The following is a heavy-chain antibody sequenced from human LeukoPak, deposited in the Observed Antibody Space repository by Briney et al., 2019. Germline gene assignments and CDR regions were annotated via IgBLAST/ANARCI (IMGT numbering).Heavy chain of an antibody. V-gene: IGHV1-18*01. D-gene: IGHD3-16*01. CDR1: GGTFSSYA. CDR2: ISAYNGNT. J-gene: IGHJ4*02. Sequence: ASVKVSCKASGGTFSSYAISWVRQAPGQGLEWMGWISAYNGNTNYAQKLQGRVTMTTDTSTSTAYMELRSLRSDDTAVYYCARALTFGGSPHYWGQGTLVTVSS. CDR3: ARALTFGGSPHY.